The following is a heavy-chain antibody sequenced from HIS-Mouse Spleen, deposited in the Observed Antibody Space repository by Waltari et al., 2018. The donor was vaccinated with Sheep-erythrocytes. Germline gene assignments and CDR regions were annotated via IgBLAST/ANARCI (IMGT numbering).Heavy chain of an antibody. J-gene: IGHJ4*02. CDR1: GGSFSGYY. D-gene: IGHD3-9*01. Sequence: QVQLQQWGAGLLKPSETLSLTCAVYGGSFSGYYWSWIRQPPGKGLESIGEMNHSGSTNSNPSLKSRVTISVDTSKNQFSLKLSSVTAADTAVYYCARGGRRTGFDYWGQGTLVTVSS. V-gene: IGHV4-34*01. CDR3: ARGGRRTGFDY. CDR2: MNHSGST.